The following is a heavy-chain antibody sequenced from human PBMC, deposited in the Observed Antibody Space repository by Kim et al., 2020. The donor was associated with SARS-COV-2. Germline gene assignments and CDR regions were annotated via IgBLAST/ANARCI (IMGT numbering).Heavy chain of an antibody. J-gene: IGHJ4*02. CDR2: INPSGTIM. Sequence: GGSLRLSCAASGFTFSGYEMNWVRQAPGKGLEWVSYINPSGTIMYYLDSVKGRFTISRDNAKNSLYLQLNSLRVEDTALYYCVRDGRYSGSLYENFDYWGLGTLVTVSS. CDR1: GFTFSGYE. D-gene: IGHD1-26*01. CDR3: VRDGRYSGSLYENFDY. V-gene: IGHV3-48*03.